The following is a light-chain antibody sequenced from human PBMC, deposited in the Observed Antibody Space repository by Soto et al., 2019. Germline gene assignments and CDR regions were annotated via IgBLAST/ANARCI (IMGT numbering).Light chain of an antibody. CDR3: TSYTSSSTYV. CDR2: EGS. V-gene: IGLV2-14*02. J-gene: IGLJ1*01. Sequence: SVLTQPASVSGSPGQSITISCTGTSSDVGSYNLVSWYQQHPGKAPKLMIYEGSKRPSGVSNRFSGSKSGNTASLTISGLQTEDEAEYYCTSYTSSSTYVFGTGTKVTVL. CDR1: SSDVGSYNL.